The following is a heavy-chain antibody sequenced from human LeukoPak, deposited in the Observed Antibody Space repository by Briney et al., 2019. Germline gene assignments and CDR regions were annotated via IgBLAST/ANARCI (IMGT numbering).Heavy chain of an antibody. CDR2: IRYDGSNK. Sequence: GGSLRLSCAASGFTFSSYGMHWVRQAPGKGLEWVAFIRYDGSNKYYADSVKGRFTISRDNSKNTLYLQMNSLRAEDTAVCYCATPEGGGYYFDYWGQGTLVTVSS. J-gene: IGHJ4*02. CDR1: GFTFSSYG. CDR3: ATPEGGGYYFDY. V-gene: IGHV3-30*02. D-gene: IGHD4-23*01.